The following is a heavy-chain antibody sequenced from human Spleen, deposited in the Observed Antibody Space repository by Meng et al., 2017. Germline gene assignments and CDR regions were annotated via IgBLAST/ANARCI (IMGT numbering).Heavy chain of an antibody. Sequence: QVKLRQWVAGLLKPSETLSLTCVVSGGSFSDYYWSWIRQPPGKGLEWIGEINHSGSTNYNPSLESRATISVDTSQNNLSLKLSSVTAADSAVYYCARGPTTMAHDFDYWGQGTLVTVPS. CDR1: GGSFSDYY. CDR3: ARGPTTMAHDFDY. D-gene: IGHD4-11*01. V-gene: IGHV4-34*01. CDR2: INHSGST. J-gene: IGHJ4*02.